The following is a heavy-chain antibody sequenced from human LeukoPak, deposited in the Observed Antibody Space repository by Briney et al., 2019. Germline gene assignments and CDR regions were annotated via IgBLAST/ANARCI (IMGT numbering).Heavy chain of an antibody. CDR2: IYYSGST. J-gene: IGHJ4*02. V-gene: IGHV4-39*07. D-gene: IGHD5-18*01. CDR1: GGSISSSSYY. Sequence: SETLSLTCTVSGGSISSSSYYWGWIRQPPGKGLEWIGSIYYSGSTYYNPSLKSRVTISVDTSRNQFSLKLSSVTAADTAVYYCARGYSNFDYWGQGTLVTVSS. CDR3: ARGYSNFDY.